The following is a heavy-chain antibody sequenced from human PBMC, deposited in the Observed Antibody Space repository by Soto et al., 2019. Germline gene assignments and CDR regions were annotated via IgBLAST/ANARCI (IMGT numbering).Heavy chain of an antibody. D-gene: IGHD6-19*01. J-gene: IGHJ5*02. CDR1: GYNFISSN. Sequence: QEQLVQSGAEVKRPGASVKVSCRASGYNFISSNINWVRQAAGQGPEWMGWMNPSNVNAAFARNFQGRVSLTRDISTDTAYMELGGLSSGDTAIYYCARAVGIAVTGLDLWGPGTLVTVSS. CDR3: ARAVGIAVTGLDL. V-gene: IGHV1-8*01. CDR2: MNPSNVNA.